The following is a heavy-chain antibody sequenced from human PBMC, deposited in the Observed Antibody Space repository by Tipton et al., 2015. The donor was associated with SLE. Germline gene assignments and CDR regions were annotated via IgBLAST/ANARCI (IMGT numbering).Heavy chain of an antibody. CDR3: VRLRSKVLIDY. J-gene: IGHJ4*02. CDR1: GGSITSSGNY. CDR2: MYYTGTT. Sequence: TLSLTCTVSGGSITSSGNYWGWVRQPPGKGLEWIGTMYYTGTTYYNPSLKSRITISVDTSKNQFSLEVRSVTAADTAVYYCVRLRSKVLIDYWGQGTLVTVSS. D-gene: IGHD2-8*01. V-gene: IGHV4-39*07.